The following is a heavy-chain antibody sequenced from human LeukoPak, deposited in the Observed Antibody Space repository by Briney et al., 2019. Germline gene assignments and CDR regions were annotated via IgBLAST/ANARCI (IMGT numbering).Heavy chain of an antibody. V-gene: IGHV3-53*01. Sequence: GGSLRLSCAASGFTVSTYYMTWVRQAPGKGLESVSVTYSGGSTYYADSVKGRFTVSRDNSKNTLYLQMNSLRAEDTAMYYCARGLGYCTSTTCLLPFDYWGQGTLVTVSS. CDR2: TYSGGST. J-gene: IGHJ4*02. CDR3: ARGLGYCTSTTCLLPFDY. CDR1: GFTVSTYY. D-gene: IGHD2-2*01.